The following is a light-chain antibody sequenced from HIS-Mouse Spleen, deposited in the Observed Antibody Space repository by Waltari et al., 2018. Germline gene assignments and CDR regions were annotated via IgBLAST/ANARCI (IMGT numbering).Light chain of an antibody. Sequence: QSALTQPASVSGSPGQSITISCTGTSSYVGGYNYVSWYQQHPGKAPKLMIYEVSNRTSGVSNRFSGSKSGNTASLTISGLQAEDEADYYCSSYTSSSTLVFGGGTKLTVL. V-gene: IGLV2-14*01. CDR3: SSYTSSSTLV. J-gene: IGLJ3*02. CDR1: SSYVGGYNY. CDR2: EVS.